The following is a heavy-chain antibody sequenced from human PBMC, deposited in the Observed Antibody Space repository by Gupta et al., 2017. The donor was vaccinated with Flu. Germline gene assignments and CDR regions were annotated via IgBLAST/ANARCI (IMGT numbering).Heavy chain of an antibody. CDR2: ITHNGGST. CDR1: GFTFSSYI. V-gene: IGHV3-64D*06. D-gene: IGHD3-10*01. CDR3: VKDRDYYASGNYKYYLDF. Sequence: EVQLVQSGGGLVQPGESLRLSCSASGFTFSSYIMYWVRQAPGKGLQYVSAITHNGGSTYYADSVKGRFTISRDNSKSTLYLQMSSLRPEDTALYYCVKDRDYYASGNYKYYLDFWGQGTLVTVSS. J-gene: IGHJ4*02.